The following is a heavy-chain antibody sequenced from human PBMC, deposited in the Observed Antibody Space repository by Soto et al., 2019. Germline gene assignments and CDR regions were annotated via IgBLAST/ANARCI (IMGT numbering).Heavy chain of an antibody. CDR2: ISYDGQNR. J-gene: IGHJ6*02. Sequence: QGQLVESGGGVVQPGTSLRLSCGASGFAFNGYGMHWVRQAPGKGLEWVAAISYDGQNRYYADSMRGRITISRDTSNNTLVLEMNGLRAEDTGVYHCARDMIIIPAGIVFVPPGVGGYFYYGLDVWGQGTTVTVSS. D-gene: IGHD2-2*01. V-gene: IGHV3-30*03. CDR3: ARDMIIIPAGIVFVPPGVGGYFYYGLDV. CDR1: GFAFNGYG.